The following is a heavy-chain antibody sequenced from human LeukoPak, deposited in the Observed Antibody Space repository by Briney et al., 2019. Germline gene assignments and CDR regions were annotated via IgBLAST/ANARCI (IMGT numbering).Heavy chain of an antibody. Sequence: PSATLSFTCSVSGVSISSGSNYWGWTRQPPGKTLEWIGSIYSRGNSYYNPSLKSRVIILIDTAKNHFSLNLSSVTAADTAVYYCARSDGYGLVGIWGQGTMVTVSS. CDR3: ARSDGYGLVGI. V-gene: IGHV4-39*07. J-gene: IGHJ3*02. CDR2: IYSRGNS. CDR1: GVSISSGSNY. D-gene: IGHD3-10*01.